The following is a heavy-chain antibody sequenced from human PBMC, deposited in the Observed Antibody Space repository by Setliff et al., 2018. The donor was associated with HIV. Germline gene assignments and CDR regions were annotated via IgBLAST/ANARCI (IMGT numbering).Heavy chain of an antibody. CDR1: GGTFSSYA. CDR2: IIRVFETA. V-gene: IGHV1-69*13. Sequence: SVKVPCKASGGTFSSYAVSWVRQAPGQGLEWMGAIIRVFETANYAQKFQGRVTITADESTSTAYMELSSLRSEDTAVYYCARVFSSYGMDVWGQGTTVTSP. J-gene: IGHJ6*02. CDR3: ARVFSSYGMDV. D-gene: IGHD3-3*01.